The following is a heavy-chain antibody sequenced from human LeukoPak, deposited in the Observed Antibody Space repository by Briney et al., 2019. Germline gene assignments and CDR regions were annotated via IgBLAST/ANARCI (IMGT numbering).Heavy chain of an antibody. V-gene: IGHV4-34*01. CDR1: GGSFSGYY. D-gene: IGHD3-3*01. Sequence: PSETLSLTCAVSGGSFSGYYWSWIRQPPGKGLEWMGEINHSGSTNYNPSLKSRVTISVDTSKSQFSLKLRSVTAADTAVYYCARRGRLTLFGVVPDYVHVWGKGTTVTVSS. CDR3: ARRGRLTLFGVVPDYVHV. J-gene: IGHJ6*03. CDR2: INHSGST.